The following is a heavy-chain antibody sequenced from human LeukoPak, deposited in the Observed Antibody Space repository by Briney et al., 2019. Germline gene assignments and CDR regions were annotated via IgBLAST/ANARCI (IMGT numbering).Heavy chain of an antibody. V-gene: IGHV4-31*03. D-gene: IGHD2-15*01. Sequence: PSETLSLTCTVSGGSISSSSYYWSWIRQHPGKGLEWIGYIYYSGSTYYNPSLKSRVTISVDTSKNQFSLKLSSVTAADTAVYYCARSGICSGGSCYQGDFDYWGQGTLVTVSS. J-gene: IGHJ4*02. CDR1: GGSISSSSYY. CDR3: ARSGICSGGSCYQGDFDY. CDR2: IYYSGST.